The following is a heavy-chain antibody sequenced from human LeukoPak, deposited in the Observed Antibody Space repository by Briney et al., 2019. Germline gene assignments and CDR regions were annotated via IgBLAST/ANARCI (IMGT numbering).Heavy chain of an antibody. D-gene: IGHD6-6*01. J-gene: IGHJ4*02. Sequence: PSETLSLTCAVYGGSFSGYYWSWIRQPPGKGLEWIGEINHSGSTNYNPSLKSRVTISVDTPKNQFSLKLSSVTAADTAVYYCARFPYSSSSQPEGYWGQGTLVTVSS. V-gene: IGHV4-34*01. CDR3: ARFPYSSSSQPEGY. CDR2: INHSGST. CDR1: GGSFSGYY.